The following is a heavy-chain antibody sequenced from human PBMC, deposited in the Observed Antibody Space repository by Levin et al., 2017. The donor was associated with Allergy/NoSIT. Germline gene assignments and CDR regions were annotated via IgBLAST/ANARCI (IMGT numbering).Heavy chain of an antibody. J-gene: IGHJ5*02. D-gene: IGHD3-10*01. Sequence: PSETLSLTCAVYGGSFSGYYWSWIRQPPGKGLEWIGEINHSGSTNYNPSLKSRVTISVDTSKNQFSLKLSSVTAAATAVYYCARGRYYGSGSYYNRNWFDPWGQGTLVTVSS. CDR1: GGSFSGYY. CDR3: ARGRYYGSGSYYNRNWFDP. V-gene: IGHV4-34*01. CDR2: INHSGST.